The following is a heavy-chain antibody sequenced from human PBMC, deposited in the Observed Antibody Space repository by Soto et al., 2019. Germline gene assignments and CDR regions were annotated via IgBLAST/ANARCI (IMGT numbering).Heavy chain of an antibody. D-gene: IGHD1-1*01. V-gene: IGHV4-59*08. CDR3: ARGTLKYGLDV. J-gene: IGHJ6*02. Sequence: WTWIRQPPGKGLEWIGYIYNSGSANYNPSLKSRVTISIDTSKNQFSLNLSSVTAADTAVYYCARGTLKYGLDVWGQGTTVTVSS. CDR2: IYNSGSA.